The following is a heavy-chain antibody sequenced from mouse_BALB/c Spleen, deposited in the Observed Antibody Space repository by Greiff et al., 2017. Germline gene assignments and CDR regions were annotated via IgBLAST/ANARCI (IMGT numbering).Heavy chain of an antibody. V-gene: IGHV1-14*01. CDR2: INPYNDGT. D-gene: IGHD2-4*01. J-gene: IGHJ1*01. CDR1: GYTFTSYV. Sequence: EVKLMESGPELVKPGASVKMSCKASGYTFTSYVMHWVKQKPGQGLEWIGYINPYNDGTKYNEKFKGKATLTSDKSSSTAYMELSSLTSEDSAVYYCARDYDYLYFDVWGAGTTVTVSS. CDR3: ARDYDYLYFDV.